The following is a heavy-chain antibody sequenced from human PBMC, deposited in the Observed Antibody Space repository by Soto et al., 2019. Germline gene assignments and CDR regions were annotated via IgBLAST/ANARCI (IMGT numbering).Heavy chain of an antibody. Sequence: QVQLQESGPGLVKPSQTLSLTCTVSGGSISSGGYFWSWIRQHPGKVPEWIGDINYSGSTYSNPSLKSRDTISVDTSKNQFPLKLSSVTAADTAVYYCARDILLWFGELPPRAHDAFDIWGQGTMVTVSS. CDR3: ARDILLWFGELPPRAHDAFDI. CDR2: INYSGST. V-gene: IGHV4-31*03. CDR1: GGSISSGGYF. J-gene: IGHJ3*02. D-gene: IGHD3-10*01.